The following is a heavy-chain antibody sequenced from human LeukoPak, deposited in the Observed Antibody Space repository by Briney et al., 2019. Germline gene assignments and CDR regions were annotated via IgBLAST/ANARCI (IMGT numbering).Heavy chain of an antibody. Sequence: GASVKVSCKASGYTFTSYYTHWVRQAPGQGLEWMGIINPSGGSTSYAQKFQGRVTMTRDTSTSTVYMELSSLRSEDTAVYYCARGVTVTDYGDYVPYFQHWGQGTLVTVSS. CDR3: ARGVTVTDYGDYVPYFQH. D-gene: IGHD4-17*01. J-gene: IGHJ1*01. CDR2: INPSGGST. CDR1: GYTFTSYY. V-gene: IGHV1-46*01.